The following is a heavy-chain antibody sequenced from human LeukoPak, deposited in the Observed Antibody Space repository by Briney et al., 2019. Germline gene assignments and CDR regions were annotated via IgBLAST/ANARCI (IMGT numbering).Heavy chain of an antibody. J-gene: IGHJ4*02. D-gene: IGHD6-19*01. Sequence: GGSLRLSCAASGFTFSDYYMSWIRKAPGKGLEWVSYISSSGSTIYYADSVKGRFTISRDNAKNSLYLQMNSLRAEGTAVYYCARDRLVRVRGYKSDGSDDYWGQGSLVTVSS. CDR3: ARDRLVRVRGYKSDGSDDY. V-gene: IGHV3-11*04. CDR2: ISSSGSTI. CDR1: GFTFSDYY.